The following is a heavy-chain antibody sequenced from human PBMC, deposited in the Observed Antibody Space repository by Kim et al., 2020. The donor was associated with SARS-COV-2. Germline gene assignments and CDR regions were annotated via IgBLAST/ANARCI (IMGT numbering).Heavy chain of an antibody. V-gene: IGHV3-66*02. D-gene: IGHD6-19*01. CDR2: IYSGGST. CDR3: LVYSSGWYF. J-gene: IGHJ4*02. Sequence: GGSLRLSCAASGFIVSSNYMSWVRQAPGKGLEWVSIIYSGGSTSYSDSVKGRFTISRDNSKNTLYLQMNSLRAEDTAVYYCLVYSSGWYFWGQGTLVTVSS. CDR1: GFIVSSNY.